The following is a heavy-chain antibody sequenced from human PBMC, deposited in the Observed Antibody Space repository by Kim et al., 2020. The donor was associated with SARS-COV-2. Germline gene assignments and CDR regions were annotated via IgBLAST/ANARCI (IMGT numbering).Heavy chain of an antibody. Sequence: GSITNSADARKGRFTVSRDNVKNTLYLEMNSLRADDTAVYYCALSNWFDPWGPGTLVTVSS. CDR3: ALSNWFDP. J-gene: IGHJ5*02. V-gene: IGHV3-74*01. CDR2: GSIT.